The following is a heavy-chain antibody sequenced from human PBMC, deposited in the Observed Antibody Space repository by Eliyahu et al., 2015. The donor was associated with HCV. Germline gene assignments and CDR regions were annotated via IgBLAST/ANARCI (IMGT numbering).Heavy chain of an antibody. CDR3: ARGFGQFDS. V-gene: IGHV3-7*01. CDR1: GXTFXSYW. D-gene: IGHD2-21*01. CDR2: INHDGRER. Sequence: EVQLVESGGGLVQPGGSLRXXCATSGXTFXSYWXXWVRQAPGKGLEWVGNINHDGRERYYVDSVKGRFTSSRDNARKSLFLQMNNLRAEDTALYYCARGFGQFDSWGQGTLVTVSS. J-gene: IGHJ4*02.